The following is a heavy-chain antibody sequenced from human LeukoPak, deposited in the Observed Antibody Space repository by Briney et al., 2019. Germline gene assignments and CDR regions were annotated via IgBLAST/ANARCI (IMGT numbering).Heavy chain of an antibody. D-gene: IGHD1-1*01. CDR1: GYTFSTYP. CDR3: ARPNSYQNYYYYYAMDV. V-gene: IGHV7-4-1*02. J-gene: IGHJ6*02. Sequence: ASVKVSCKASGYTFSTYPMNWVRQAPGQGLEWMGWINTNTGSPTYAQGLTGRFVFSLDTSVSTAFLQISGLEAEDTAVYYCARPNSYQNYYYYYAMDVWGQGTTVTVSS. CDR2: INTNTGSP.